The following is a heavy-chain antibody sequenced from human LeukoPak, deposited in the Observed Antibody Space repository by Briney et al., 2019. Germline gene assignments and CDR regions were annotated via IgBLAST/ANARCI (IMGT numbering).Heavy chain of an antibody. CDR1: GYSFTSYW. CDR3: ARPRGAAPYYFDY. Sequence: GESLQISCQGSGYSFTSYWIGWVRQMPGKGLEWMGIIYPGDSDTRYSPSFQGQVTISADKSISTAYLQWSSLKASDTAMYYCARPRGAAPYYFDYWGQGTLVTVSS. CDR2: IYPGDSDT. V-gene: IGHV5-51*01. D-gene: IGHD6-6*01. J-gene: IGHJ4*02.